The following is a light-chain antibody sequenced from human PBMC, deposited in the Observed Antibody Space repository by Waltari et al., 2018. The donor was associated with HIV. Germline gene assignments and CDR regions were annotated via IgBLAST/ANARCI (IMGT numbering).Light chain of an antibody. Sequence: QSALTQPASVSGSPGQAITISCTGTSSDVGGYKFVSWHPQHPVKAPKLMIYEGSKRPSGVSNRFSGSKSGNTASLTISGLQAEDEADYYCCSYTSSNTYVFGTGTEVSVL. CDR3: CSYTSSNTYV. V-gene: IGLV2-23*01. CDR1: SSDVGGYKF. J-gene: IGLJ1*01. CDR2: EGS.